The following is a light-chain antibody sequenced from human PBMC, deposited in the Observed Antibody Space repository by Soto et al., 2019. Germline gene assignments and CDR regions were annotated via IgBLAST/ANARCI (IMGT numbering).Light chain of an antibody. CDR1: SSDVGGYNY. J-gene: IGLJ1*01. CDR3: SSYTSSSTLYV. Sequence: QSALTQPASVSGSPGQSITISCTGTSSDVGGYNYVSWYQLHPGKAPKLMIYDVSNRPSGVSNRFSGSKSGNTASLTISGLQAEDEDDYYCSSYTSSSTLYVFGTGTKVTVL. CDR2: DVS. V-gene: IGLV2-14*01.